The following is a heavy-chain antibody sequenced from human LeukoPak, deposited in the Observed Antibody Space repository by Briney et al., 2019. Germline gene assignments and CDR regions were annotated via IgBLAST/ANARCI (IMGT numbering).Heavy chain of an antibody. CDR1: GYTFTGYD. CDR3: ARGRGGPKTTSYYYYMDV. D-gene: IGHD1-14*01. J-gene: IGHJ6*03. CDR2: MNPNSGNT. Sequence: ASVKVSCKASGYTFTGYDINWVRQATGQGLEWMGWMNPNSGNTGYAQKFQGRVTMTRNTSISTAYMELSSLRSEDTAVYYCARGRGGPKTTSYYYYMDVWGKGTTVTISS. V-gene: IGHV1-8*01.